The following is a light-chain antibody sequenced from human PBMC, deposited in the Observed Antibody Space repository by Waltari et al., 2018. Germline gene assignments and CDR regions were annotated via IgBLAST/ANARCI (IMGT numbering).Light chain of an antibody. CDR2: CNN. CDR1: ESSIGRNT. J-gene: IGLJ2*01. V-gene: IGLV1-44*01. CDR3: ASWDDSLKAVL. Sequence: QSVLTPPPSASGTPGQRVPIPCFGGESSIGRNTGNWYQHFPGTAPKFLIYCNNQRPSGVPDRFSGSKSGTSASLAISGLQSEDEAVYFCASWDDSLKAVLFGGGTKLTVL.